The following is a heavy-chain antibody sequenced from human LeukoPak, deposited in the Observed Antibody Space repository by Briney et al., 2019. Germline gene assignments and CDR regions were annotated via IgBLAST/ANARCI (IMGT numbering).Heavy chain of an antibody. D-gene: IGHD3-3*01. CDR3: AKKRGGLYECSDY. CDR2: ISGSGGST. V-gene: IGHV3-23*01. Sequence: PGGSLRLSCAASGFTFSSYAMTWVRQAPGKGLEWVSAISGSGGSTYYADSVKGRFTISRDNSKNTLYLQMNSLRAEDTAVYYCAKKRGGLYECSDYWGQGTLVTVSS. J-gene: IGHJ4*02. CDR1: GFTFSSYA.